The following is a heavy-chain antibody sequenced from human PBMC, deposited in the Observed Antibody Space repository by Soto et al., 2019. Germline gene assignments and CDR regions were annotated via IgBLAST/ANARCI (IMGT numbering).Heavy chain of an antibody. Sequence: QVQLQESGPGLVKPSETLSLTCTVSGGSVSSGSYYWSWIRQSPGKGLEWIGYLYYSGITNYNPSLKSRVTMSVDTSTNQFSLRLSSVTAADTAMYYCARAAGSSGYWVHYWGQGTLVTVSS. V-gene: IGHV4-61*01. CDR3: ARAAGSSGYWVHY. D-gene: IGHD3-22*01. J-gene: IGHJ4*02. CDR2: LYYSGIT. CDR1: GGSVSSGSYY.